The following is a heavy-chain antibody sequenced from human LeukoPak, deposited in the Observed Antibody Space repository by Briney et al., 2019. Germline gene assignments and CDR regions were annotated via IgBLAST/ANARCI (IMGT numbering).Heavy chain of an antibody. D-gene: IGHD4-17*01. V-gene: IGHV1-2*06. Sequence: ASVTVSFTASGYTFTGYYMHWVRQAPGQGLEWMGRINPNSGGTNYAQKFQGKVTMTRDTSISTAYMELSRLRSDDTAVYYCATVGAVDYWGQGTLVTVSS. J-gene: IGHJ4*02. CDR2: INPNSGGT. CDR3: ATVGAVDY. CDR1: GYTFTGYY.